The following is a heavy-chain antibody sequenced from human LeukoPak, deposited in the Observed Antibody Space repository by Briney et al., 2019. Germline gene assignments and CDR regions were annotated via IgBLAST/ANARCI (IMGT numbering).Heavy chain of an antibody. CDR3: ARGGGSHYDSSGYFEFDC. V-gene: IGHV1-2*02. CDR2: INPNTGGT. CDR1: GYTFIGYY. Sequence: ASVKVSCKAYGYTFIGYYIHWVRQAPGQGLEWMGWINPNTGGTNYAQKFQGGVTLTKDTSISTAYMDLNRLTSDDTAVYYCARGGGSHYDSSGYFEFDCWGQGTLVTVSS. J-gene: IGHJ4*02. D-gene: IGHD3-22*01.